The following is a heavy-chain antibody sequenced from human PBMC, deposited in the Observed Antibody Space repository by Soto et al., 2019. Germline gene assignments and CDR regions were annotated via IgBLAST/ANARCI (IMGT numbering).Heavy chain of an antibody. Sequence: PGGSLRLSCAADGFTFSNAWMSWILQARGKGLECVGCIKSKTDGGTTDYAAPVKGRFTISRDDSKNTLYLQMNSLKTEDTAVYYCTTDSDVVVPAATLYYYYYGMDVWGQGTTVTVSS. D-gene: IGHD2-2*01. CDR1: GFTFSNAW. V-gene: IGHV3-15*01. CDR2: IKSKTDGGTT. J-gene: IGHJ6*02. CDR3: TTDSDVVVPAATLYYYYYGMDV.